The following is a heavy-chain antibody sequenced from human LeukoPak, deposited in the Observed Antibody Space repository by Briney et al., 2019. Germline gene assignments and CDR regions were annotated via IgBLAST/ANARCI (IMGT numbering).Heavy chain of an antibody. CDR2: ISYDGSNK. Sequence: GGSLRLSCAASGFTFSSYAMHWVRQAPGKGLEWVAVISYDGSNKYYADSVKGRFTISRDNSKNTLYLQMNSLRAEDTAVYYCARESTVVVSRRIDYWGQGTLVTVSS. V-gene: IGHV3-30-3*01. D-gene: IGHD2-21*01. CDR1: GFTFSSYA. CDR3: ARESTVVVSRRIDY. J-gene: IGHJ4*02.